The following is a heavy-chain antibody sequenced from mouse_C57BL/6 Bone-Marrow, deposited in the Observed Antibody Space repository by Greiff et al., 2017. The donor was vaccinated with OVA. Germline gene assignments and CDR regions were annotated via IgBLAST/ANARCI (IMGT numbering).Heavy chain of an antibody. CDR2: IHPNSGST. Sequence: VKLQESGAELVKPGASVKLSCKASGYTFTSYWMHWVKQRPGQGLEWIGMIHPNSGSTNYNEKFKSKATLTVDKSSSTAYMQLSSLTSEDSAVYYCARGDYLYYFDYWGQGTTLTVSS. CDR3: ARGDYLYYFDY. J-gene: IGHJ2*01. V-gene: IGHV1-64*01. CDR1: GYTFTSYW. D-gene: IGHD1-1*02.